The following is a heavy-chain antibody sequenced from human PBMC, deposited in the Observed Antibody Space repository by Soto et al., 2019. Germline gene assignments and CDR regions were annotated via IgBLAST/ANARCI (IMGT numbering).Heavy chain of an antibody. CDR2: IIPILGIA. Sequence: QVQLVQSGAEVKKPGSSVKVSCKASGGTFSCYTISWVRQAPGQGLEWMGRIIPILGIANYAQEFQGRVTFTADKSTSTAYRELSSLSSEDTAVYYCASSGVVVAATRGDYWGQGTLVTVSS. CDR3: ASSGVVVAATRGDY. V-gene: IGHV1-69*02. D-gene: IGHD2-15*01. CDR1: GGTFSCYT. J-gene: IGHJ4*02.